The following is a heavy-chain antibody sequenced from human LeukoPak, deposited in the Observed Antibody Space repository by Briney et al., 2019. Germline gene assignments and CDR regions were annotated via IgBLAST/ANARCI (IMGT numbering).Heavy chain of an antibody. CDR3: ARDSLSGDSSAFDY. V-gene: IGHV3-33*01. D-gene: IGHD3-22*01. CDR2: IWYDGSNK. CDR1: GFTFSSYG. Sequence: GGSLRLSCAASGFTFSSYGMHWVRQAPGKGLEWVAVIWYDGSNKYYADSVKGRFTISRDNSKNTLYLQMNSLRAEDTAVYYCARDSLSGDSSAFDYWGQGTLVTVSS. J-gene: IGHJ4*02.